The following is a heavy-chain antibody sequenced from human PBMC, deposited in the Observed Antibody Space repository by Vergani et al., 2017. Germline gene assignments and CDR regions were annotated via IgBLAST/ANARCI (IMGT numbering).Heavy chain of an antibody. J-gene: IGHJ6*03. CDR1: GFSLSTGIMG. CDR3: AQGYYYYMDV. Sequence: QITLKESGPTVVKPPQTLTLTCTFSGFSLSTGIMGVGWIRQPPGKALEWLALIYWNDDKRYSPSLKSRLTITKDTSKNQVVLTMTNMDPVDTATYYCAQGYYYYMDVWGKGTTVTVSS. CDR2: IYWNDDK. V-gene: IGHV2-5*01.